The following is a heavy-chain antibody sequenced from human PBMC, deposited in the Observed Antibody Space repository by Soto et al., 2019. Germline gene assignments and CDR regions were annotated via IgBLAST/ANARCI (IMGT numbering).Heavy chain of an antibody. CDR3: ARVGEDYGDSAAY. D-gene: IGHD4-17*01. Sequence: EVQLVESGGGLVQPGGSLRLSCAASGFTVSSNYMSWVRQAPGKGLEWVSVLYSEDTTYYTDSVKGRFTTSRDNSKNTLYHQMNSLRVEDTAVYYCARVGEDYGDSAAYWGGGAMGTVSS. V-gene: IGHV3-66*01. CDR2: LYSEDTT. CDR1: GFTVSSNY. J-gene: IGHJ4*02.